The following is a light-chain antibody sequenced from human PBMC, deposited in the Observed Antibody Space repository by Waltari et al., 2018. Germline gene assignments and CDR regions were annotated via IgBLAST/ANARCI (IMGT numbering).Light chain of an antibody. CDR3: QQYDDVGVT. J-gene: IGKJ3*01. V-gene: IGKV1-33*01. Sequence: DIQMTQSPSSLSASVGDRVTITCQASHDISNFLNWYQQKPGKAPELLIYDLSNLQPGVPSRFTGSGIGTHFTFTISSLQPEDIATYFCQQYDDVGVTFGPGTKVNI. CDR2: DLS. CDR1: HDISNF.